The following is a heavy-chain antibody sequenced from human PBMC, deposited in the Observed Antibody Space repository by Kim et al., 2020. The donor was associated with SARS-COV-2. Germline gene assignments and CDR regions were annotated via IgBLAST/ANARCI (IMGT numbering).Heavy chain of an antibody. D-gene: IGHD3-10*01. CDR2: ISFDGSNK. Sequence: GGSLRLSCAASGFTFSSYAMLWVRRAPGKGLEWVAVISFDGSNKYYGDSVKGRFTVSRDNSKNTLYLQMNSLRAEDTAVYYCARQGVRGPTYWFDPWGQGTLVTVPS. J-gene: IGHJ5*02. CDR3: ARQGVRGPTYWFDP. V-gene: IGHV3-30*04. CDR1: GFTFSSYA.